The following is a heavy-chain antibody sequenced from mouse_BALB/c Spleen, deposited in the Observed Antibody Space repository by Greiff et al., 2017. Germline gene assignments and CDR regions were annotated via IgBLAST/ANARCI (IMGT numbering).Heavy chain of an antibody. V-gene: IGHV1-14*01. Sequence: VQLQQSGPELVKPGASVKMSCKASGYTFTSYVMHWVKQKPGQGLEWIGYINPYNDGTKYNEKFKGKATLTSDKSSSTAYMELSSLTSEDSAVYYCARHGIHYYGSSYAMDYWGQGTSVTVSS. J-gene: IGHJ4*01. CDR3: ARHGIHYYGSSYAMDY. CDR1: GYTFTSYV. D-gene: IGHD1-1*01. CDR2: INPYNDGT.